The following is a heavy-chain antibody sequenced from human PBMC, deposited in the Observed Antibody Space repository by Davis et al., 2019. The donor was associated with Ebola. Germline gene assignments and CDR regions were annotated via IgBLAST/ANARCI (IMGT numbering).Heavy chain of an antibody. CDR1: GFTFSSYA. CDR3: ARRSGYSYGYEGMDV. V-gene: IGHV3-7*01. D-gene: IGHD5-18*01. CDR2: IKQDGSER. J-gene: IGHJ6*04. Sequence: GESLKISCAASGFTFSSYAMSWVRQAPGKGLEWVANIKQDGSERYYLDSVRGRFTISRDNAKNTLYLQMNSLRAEDTAVYYCARRSGYSYGYEGMDVWGKGTTVTVSS.